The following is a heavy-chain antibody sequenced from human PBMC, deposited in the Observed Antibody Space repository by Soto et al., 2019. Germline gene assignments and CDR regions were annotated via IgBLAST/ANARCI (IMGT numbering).Heavy chain of an antibody. CDR1: GGSFSGYY. CDR2: INHSGST. D-gene: IGHD2-15*01. CDR3: ARGRSYRYCSGGSCPSPFGY. V-gene: IGHV4-34*01. J-gene: IGHJ4*02. Sequence: QVQLQQWGAGLLKPSETLSLTCAVYGGSFSGYYWSWIRQPPGKGLEWIGEINHSGSTNYNPSLKSRVTISVDTSKNQSSLKLSSVTAADTAVYYCARGRSYRYCSGGSCPSPFGYWGQGTLVTVSS.